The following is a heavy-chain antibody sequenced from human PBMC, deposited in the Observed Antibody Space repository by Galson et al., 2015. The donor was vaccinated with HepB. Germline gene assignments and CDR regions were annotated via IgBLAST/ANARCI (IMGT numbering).Heavy chain of an antibody. V-gene: IGHV3-30*04. Sequence: SLRLSCAASGFTFNSYAMHRVRQAPGEGLEWLTVISFDGSDKYYADFVKGRFTISRYNSKHTVDLQMNSLRTGDTAVYYCARELPEGHWFFDFWGRGTLVTAAS. CDR1: GFTFNSYA. J-gene: IGHJ2*01. CDR3: ARELPEGHWFFDF. CDR2: ISFDGSDK.